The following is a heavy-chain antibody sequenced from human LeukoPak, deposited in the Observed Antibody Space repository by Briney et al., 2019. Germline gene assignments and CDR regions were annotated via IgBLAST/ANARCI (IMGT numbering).Heavy chain of an antibody. J-gene: IGHJ4*02. CDR2: ISGSGGST. CDR1: GFTFSSYA. CDR3: ARALIGYYFDY. V-gene: IGHV3-23*01. Sequence: GGSLRLSCAASGFTFSSYAMSWVRQAPGKGLECVSAISGSGGSTYYADSGKGRFTSSRDNSKNSLYLQMNSLRAEDTAVYYCARALIGYYFDYWGQGTLVTVSS.